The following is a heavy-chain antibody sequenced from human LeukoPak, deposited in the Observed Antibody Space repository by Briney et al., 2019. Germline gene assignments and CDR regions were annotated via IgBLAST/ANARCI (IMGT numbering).Heavy chain of an antibody. D-gene: IGHD1-1*01. V-gene: IGHV1-18*01. CDR1: GYTFTSYG. CDR2: ISAYNGNT. Sequence: ASVKVSCKASGYTFTSYGISWVRQAPGQGLEWMGWISAYNGNTNYAQKLQGRVTMTTDTSTSTAYMELRSLRSDDTAVYYCARATLETYYYYYYMDVWGKGTTATVSS. J-gene: IGHJ6*03. CDR3: ARATLETYYYYYYMDV.